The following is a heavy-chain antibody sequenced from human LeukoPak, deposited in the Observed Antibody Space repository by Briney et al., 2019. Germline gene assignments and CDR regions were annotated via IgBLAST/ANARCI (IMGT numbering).Heavy chain of an antibody. CDR3: ARNVLPGYFDY. V-gene: IGHV3-74*01. Sequence: GGSLRLSCAASGSTFSSYWMHWVRQAPGKGLVWVSRINSDGSSTSYADSVKGRFTISRDNAKNTLYLQMNSLRAEDTAVYYCARNVLPGYFDYWGQGTLVTVSS. J-gene: IGHJ4*02. D-gene: IGHD2-15*01. CDR2: INSDGSST. CDR1: GSTFSSYW.